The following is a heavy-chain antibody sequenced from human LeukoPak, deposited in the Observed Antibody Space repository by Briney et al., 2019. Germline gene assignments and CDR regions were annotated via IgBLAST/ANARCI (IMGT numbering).Heavy chain of an antibody. D-gene: IGHD2-2*02. CDR2: ICHYGST. Sequence: SETLSLTCTVSGGSISSGDYYWSWIRQPPGKGLEWIGYICHYGSTYYNPSLKSRVTISVDRSKNQFSLELSSVTAADTAVYYCARTTCDSTSCYTPTYNWFDPWGQGTLVTVSS. V-gene: IGHV4-30-2*01. CDR3: ARTTCDSTSCYTPTYNWFDP. J-gene: IGHJ5*02. CDR1: GGSISSGDYY.